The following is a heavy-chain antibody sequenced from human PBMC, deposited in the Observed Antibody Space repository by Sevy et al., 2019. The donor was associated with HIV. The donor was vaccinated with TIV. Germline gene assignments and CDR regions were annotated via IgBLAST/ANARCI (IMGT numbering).Heavy chain of an antibody. D-gene: IGHD2-2*01. CDR1: GFTFSRYW. V-gene: IGHV3-74*01. Sequence: GGSLRLSCAASGFTFSRYWMRWVRQAPGKGLVWVSRINSDESNTGYADSVKGRFTISRDTAKNTLYLQMNSLRAEDTAVYYCARDLGSTTSYYYGMDVWGQGTTVTVSS. CDR2: INSDESNT. CDR3: ARDLGSTTSYYYGMDV. J-gene: IGHJ6*02.